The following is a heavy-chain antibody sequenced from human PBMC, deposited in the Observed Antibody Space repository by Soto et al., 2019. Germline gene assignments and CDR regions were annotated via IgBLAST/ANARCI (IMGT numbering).Heavy chain of an antibody. Sequence: GGSLRLSCAASGFTFSDHYMDWVRQAPGKGLEWVGRTRNKANSYTTEYAASVKGRFTISRDDSKNSLYLQMNSLKTEDTAVYYCARGVMITFGGVIALSAYYFDYWGQGTLVTVSS. J-gene: IGHJ4*02. CDR2: TRNKANSYTT. CDR3: ARGVMITFGGVIALSAYYFDY. V-gene: IGHV3-72*01. CDR1: GFTFSDHY. D-gene: IGHD3-16*02.